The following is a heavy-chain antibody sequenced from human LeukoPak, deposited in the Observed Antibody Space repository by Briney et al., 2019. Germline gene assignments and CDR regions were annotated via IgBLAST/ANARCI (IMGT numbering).Heavy chain of an antibody. CDR1: GYTFTSYG. CDR2: ISAYNGNT. J-gene: IGHJ3*02. Sequence: ASVKVSCKASGYTFTSYGISWVRQAPGQGLEWMGWISAYNGNTNYAQKLQGRVTMTTDTSTSTAYMELRSLRSDDTAVYYCASGTIFGVVINAFDIWGQGTMVTVSS. CDR3: ASGTIFGVVINAFDI. D-gene: IGHD3-3*01. V-gene: IGHV1-18*01.